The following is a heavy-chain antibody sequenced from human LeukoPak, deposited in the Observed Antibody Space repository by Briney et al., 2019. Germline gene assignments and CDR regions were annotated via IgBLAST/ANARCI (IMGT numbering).Heavy chain of an antibody. CDR1: GFTFSNYG. CDR3: AREGPRGNSQFDY. J-gene: IGHJ4*02. CDR2: IWYDGSNK. Sequence: GSLRLSCAASGFTFSNYGMHWVRQAPGKGLEWVALIWYDGSNKYYTDSVKGRLTISRDNSKDTLFLQMNGLRAGDTAVYYCAREGPRGNSQFDYWGQGTLVTVSS. D-gene: IGHD2/OR15-2a*01. V-gene: IGHV3-33*01.